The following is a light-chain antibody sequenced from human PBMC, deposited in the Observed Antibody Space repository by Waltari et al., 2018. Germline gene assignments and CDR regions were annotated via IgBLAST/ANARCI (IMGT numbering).Light chain of an antibody. CDR2: TNN. Sequence: QSVLTQPPSASGAPGQRATIPCSGSRSDIGRNYVYWFQQIPRTAPQLLLYTNNRRPSGVPDRFSGSKSGTSASLAISGLRSEDETDYYCAAWDDNLRLWVFGGGTMLTVL. J-gene: IGLJ3*02. CDR1: RSDIGRNY. CDR3: AAWDDNLRLWV. V-gene: IGLV1-47*01.